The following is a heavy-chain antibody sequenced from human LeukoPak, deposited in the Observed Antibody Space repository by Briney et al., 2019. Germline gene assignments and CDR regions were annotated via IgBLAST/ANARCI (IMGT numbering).Heavy chain of an antibody. Sequence: GGSLRLSCAASGFTFSDYNMNWVRQAPGKGLEWVSSISSSSSYIYYADSVKGRFTISRDDANNSLYLQLNSLGVEDTAVYYCAKDRHYSSNVFDYWGQGTLVTVSS. CDR1: GFTFSDYN. CDR2: ISSSSSYI. V-gene: IGHV3-21*01. J-gene: IGHJ4*02. CDR3: AKDRHYSSNVFDY. D-gene: IGHD3-10*01.